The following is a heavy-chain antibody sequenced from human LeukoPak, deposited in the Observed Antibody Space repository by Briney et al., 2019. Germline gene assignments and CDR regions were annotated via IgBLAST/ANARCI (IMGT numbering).Heavy chain of an antibody. J-gene: IGHJ4*02. CDR3: AKDILVGGSGSYMPDY. Sequence: GGSLRLSCAASGFTFDDYAMHWVRQAPGKGLEWVSGISWNSGSIGYADSVKGRFTISRDNAKNTLYLQMNSLRAEDTALYYCAKDILVGGSGSYMPDYWGQGTLVTVSS. CDR2: ISWNSGSI. V-gene: IGHV3-9*01. CDR1: GFTFDDYA. D-gene: IGHD3-10*01.